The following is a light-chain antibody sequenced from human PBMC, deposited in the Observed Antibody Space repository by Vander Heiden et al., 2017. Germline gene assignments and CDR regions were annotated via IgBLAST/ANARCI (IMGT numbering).Light chain of an antibody. Sequence: EIVMTQSSATLSVSAGDRATLSCGASQSVSSYLAWYQQKPGQAPRLLIYDASTRATGVPARFSGSGSGTEFTFTISSLQSEDFAAYYCQQYNNCPPTFGGGTTVEIK. CDR1: QSVSSY. V-gene: IGKV3-15*01. J-gene: IGKJ4*01. CDR2: DAS. CDR3: QQYNNCPPT.